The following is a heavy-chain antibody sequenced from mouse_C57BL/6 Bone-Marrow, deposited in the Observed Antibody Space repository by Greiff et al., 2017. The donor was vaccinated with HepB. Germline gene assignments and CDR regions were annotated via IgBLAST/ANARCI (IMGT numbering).Heavy chain of an antibody. V-gene: IGHV1-69*01. D-gene: IGHD2-12*01. CDR1: GYTFTSYW. CDR3: ARRGYYNCAMDY. CDR2: IDPSDSYT. Sequence: QVQLQQPGAELVMPGASVKLSCKASGYTFTSYWMHWVKQRPGQGLEWIGEIDPSDSYTNYNQKFKGKSTLTVDKSSSTAYMQLSSLTSEDSAVYYCARRGYYNCAMDYWGQGTSVTVSS. J-gene: IGHJ4*01.